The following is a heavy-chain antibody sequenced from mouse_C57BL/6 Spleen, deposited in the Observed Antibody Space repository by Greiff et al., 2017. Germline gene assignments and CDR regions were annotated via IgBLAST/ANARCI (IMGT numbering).Heavy chain of an antibody. CDR1: GYTFTSYW. CDR3: ARGGYDDYFDY. J-gene: IGHJ2*01. CDR2: IDPSDSET. V-gene: IGHV1-52*01. Sequence: QVQLQQSGAELVRPGSSVKLSCKASGYTFTSYWMHWVKQRPIQGLEWIGNIDPSDSETHYNQKFKDKATLTVDKSSSTAYMQLSSLTSEDSAVYYCARGGYDDYFDYWGQGTTLTVSS. D-gene: IGHD2-2*01.